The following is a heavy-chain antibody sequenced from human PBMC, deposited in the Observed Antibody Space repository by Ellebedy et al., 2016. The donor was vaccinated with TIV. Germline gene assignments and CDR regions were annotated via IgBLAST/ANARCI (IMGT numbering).Heavy chain of an antibody. D-gene: IGHD4/OR15-4a*01. CDR1: GGSFSGYF. CDR2: INPSGTP. V-gene: IGHV4-34*01. CDR3: ARDSGANFLGLSVGL. Sequence: MPSETLSLTCAVSGGSFSGYFWSWIRQTPGKGLEWIGEINPSGTPNYNPSLKSRVTMSVEPPKKQFSLRLTSVTAADTAVYYCARDSGANFLGLSVGLWGRGTLVTVSS. J-gene: IGHJ2*01.